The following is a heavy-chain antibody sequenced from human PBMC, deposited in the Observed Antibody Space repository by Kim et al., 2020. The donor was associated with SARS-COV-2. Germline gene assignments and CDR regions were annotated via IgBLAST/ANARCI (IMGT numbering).Heavy chain of an antibody. CDR1: GYTFTSYG. CDR2: ISAYNGNT. CDR3: ARDHWRLHLGELSLRGVFDY. J-gene: IGHJ4*02. D-gene: IGHD3-16*02. Sequence: ASVKVSCKASGYTFTSYGISWVRQAPGQGLEWMGWISAYNGNTNYAQKLQGRVTMTTDTSTSTAYMELRSLRSDDTAVYYCARDHWRLHLGELSLRGVFDYWGQGTLVTVSS. V-gene: IGHV1-18*01.